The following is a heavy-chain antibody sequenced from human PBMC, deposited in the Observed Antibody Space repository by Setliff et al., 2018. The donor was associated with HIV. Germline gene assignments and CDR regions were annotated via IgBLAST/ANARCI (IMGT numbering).Heavy chain of an antibody. CDR1: AVPSDVHT. D-gene: IGHD6-13*01. J-gene: IGHJ6*03. Sequence: PSETLSLPCAVYAVPSDVHTSNWVRQAPGQRLEWLADINHRGNTNLNPSPTGRLTIAVATSRAQFSLRLKSLTAADSAAYFCARGQLAPPGPGTHYLDVWSKGTSVTVSS. CDR2: INHRGNT. CDR3: ARGQLAPPGPGTHYLDV. V-gene: IGHV4-34*01.